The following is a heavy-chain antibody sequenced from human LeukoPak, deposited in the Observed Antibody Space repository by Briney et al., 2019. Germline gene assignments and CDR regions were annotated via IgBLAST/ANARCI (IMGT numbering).Heavy chain of an antibody. V-gene: IGHV3-30*18. CDR1: GLTFSSNG. CDR2: ISYDGSNK. Sequence: PEGSLRLSCAVSGLTFSSNGMHWVRQAPGKGLEWVAVISYDGSNKYYADSVKGRFTISRDNSKNTLYLQMNSLRAEDTAVYYCAKDPYDSSGYYPTYFDYWGQGTLVTVSS. J-gene: IGHJ4*02. CDR3: AKDPYDSSGYYPTYFDY. D-gene: IGHD3-22*01.